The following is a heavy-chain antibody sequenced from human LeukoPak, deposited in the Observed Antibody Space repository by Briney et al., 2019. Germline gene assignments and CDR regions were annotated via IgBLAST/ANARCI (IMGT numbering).Heavy chain of an antibody. V-gene: IGHV3-21*04. J-gene: IGHJ4*02. CDR3: AKDRQLRFDY. Sequence: PGGSLRLSCAASGFTFSSYTMNWVRQAPGKGLEWVSSITSGGVNTYYATSVKGRFTISRDNAKNSLFLQMNSLRAEDTAVYYCAKDRQLRFDYWGQGTLVTVSS. D-gene: IGHD5-12*01. CDR1: GFTFSSYT. CDR2: ITSGGVNT.